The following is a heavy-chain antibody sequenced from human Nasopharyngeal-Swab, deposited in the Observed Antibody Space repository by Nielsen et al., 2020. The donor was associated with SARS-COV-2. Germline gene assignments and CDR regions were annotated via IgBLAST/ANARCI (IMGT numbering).Heavy chain of an antibody. V-gene: IGHV3-48*02. Sequence: WIRQPPGKGLEWVSYISSSSSTIYNADSVKGRFTISRDNAKNSLYLQMNSLRDEDTAVYYCAREELGYCSGGSCLPFDYWGQGTLVTVSS. D-gene: IGHD2-15*01. CDR3: AREELGYCSGGSCLPFDY. CDR2: ISSSSSTI. J-gene: IGHJ4*02.